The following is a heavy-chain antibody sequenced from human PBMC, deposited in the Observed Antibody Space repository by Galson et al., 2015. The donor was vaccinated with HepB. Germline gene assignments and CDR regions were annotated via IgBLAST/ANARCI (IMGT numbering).Heavy chain of an antibody. J-gene: IGHJ4*02. CDR1: EFTFSSHW. Sequence: SLRLSCAASEFTFSSHWMHWVRQVPGKGLEWVAVISKDGRNKYYAASVKGRFTISRDNSKNTLYLQMNSLTTEDTAVYYCARDSWGSGGGEPDYWGQGTLVTVSS. CDR3: ARDSWGSGGGEPDY. V-gene: IGHV3-30-3*01. CDR2: ISKDGRNK. D-gene: IGHD2-15*01.